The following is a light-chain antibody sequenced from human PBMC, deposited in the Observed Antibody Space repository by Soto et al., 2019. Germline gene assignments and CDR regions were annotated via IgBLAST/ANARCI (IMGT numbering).Light chain of an antibody. CDR3: QQYGNSPFT. J-gene: IGKJ3*01. CDR1: QSVSSNY. Sequence: EIVLTQSPGTLSLSPGERATLSCRASQSVSSNYLTWYQQKPGQAPRLLIYGASSRATGIPDRFSGSGSGTAFTLTISRLEPEDFAVYYCQQYGNSPFTFGPGTKVDIK. V-gene: IGKV3-20*01. CDR2: GAS.